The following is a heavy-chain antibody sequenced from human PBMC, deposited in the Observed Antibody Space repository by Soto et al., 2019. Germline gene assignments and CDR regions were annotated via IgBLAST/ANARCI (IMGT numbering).Heavy chain of an antibody. CDR1: GFTLSGYF. J-gene: IGHJ4*02. Sequence: EVQLVESGGNLVQPGGSLRLSCAASGFTLSGYFLAWVRQAPGKGLEWISYISPSSPTIYYADSVKGRFTISRDNAKNSLYLQMDSLRAEDTAVYYCARDPSPTTSGWYYFDYWGQGTLVTVSS. CDR2: ISPSSPTI. D-gene: IGHD6-19*01. CDR3: ARDPSPTTSGWYYFDY. V-gene: IGHV3-48*01.